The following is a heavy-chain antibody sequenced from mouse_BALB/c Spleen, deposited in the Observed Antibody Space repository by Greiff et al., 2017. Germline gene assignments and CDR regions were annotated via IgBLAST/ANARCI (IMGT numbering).Heavy chain of an antibody. D-gene: IGHD2-1*01. CDR2: ISSGGSYT. Sequence: EVQLVESGGDLVKPGGSLKLSCAASGFTFSSYGMSWVRQTPDKRLEWVATISSGGSYTYYPDSVKGRFTISRDNAKNTLYLQMSSLKSEDTAMYYCARGGGNSWFAYWGQGTLVTVSA. CDR3: ARGGGNSWFAY. CDR1: GFTFSSYG. J-gene: IGHJ3*01. V-gene: IGHV5-6*01.